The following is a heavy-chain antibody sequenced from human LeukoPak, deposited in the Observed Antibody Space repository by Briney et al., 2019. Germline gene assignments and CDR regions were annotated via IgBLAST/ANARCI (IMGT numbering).Heavy chain of an antibody. CDR2: FNPNSGGT. CDR1: GYTFTGYY. Sequence: GASVKVSCKASGYTFTGYYMHWVRQAPGQGLEWMGWFNPNSGGTNYAQKFQGRVTMTRDTSISTAYMELSRLRSDDTAVYYCARAPSDFYSGSFDYWGQGTLVTVSS. D-gene: IGHD1-26*01. J-gene: IGHJ4*02. CDR3: ARAPSDFYSGSFDY. V-gene: IGHV1-2*02.